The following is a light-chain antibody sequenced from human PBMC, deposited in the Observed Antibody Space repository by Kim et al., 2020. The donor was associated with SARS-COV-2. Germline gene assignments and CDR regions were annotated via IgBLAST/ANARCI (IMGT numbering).Light chain of an antibody. Sequence: EIVMTQSPATLSVSPGERVTLSCRASQSVDSNLAWYQQRPGQPPRLLIYGASTRATDIPARFSGSGSGTEFTLIISSLQSEDFAVYYCQQYSHWPPYTFGQGIKLEI. CDR2: GAS. V-gene: IGKV3-15*01. J-gene: IGKJ2*01. CDR3: QQYSHWPPYT. CDR1: QSVDSN.